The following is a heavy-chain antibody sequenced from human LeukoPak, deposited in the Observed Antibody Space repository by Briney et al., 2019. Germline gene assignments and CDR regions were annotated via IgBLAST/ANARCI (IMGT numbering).Heavy chain of an antibody. CDR3: AKLLSGSYYFDY. J-gene: IGHJ4*02. CDR2: ISYDGSNK. Sequence: GGSLRLSCAASGFTFSSYGMHWVRQAPGKGLEWVAVISYDGSNKYYADSVKGRFTIPRDNSKNTLYLQMNSLRAEDTAVYYCAKLLSGSYYFDYWGQGTLVTVSS. V-gene: IGHV3-30*18. D-gene: IGHD1-26*01. CDR1: GFTFSSYG.